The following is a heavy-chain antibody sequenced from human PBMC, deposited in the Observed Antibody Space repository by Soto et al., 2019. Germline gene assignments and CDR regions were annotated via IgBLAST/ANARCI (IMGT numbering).Heavy chain of an antibody. Sequence: PSETLSLTCTVSGGSISSYYWSWIRQPPGKGLEWIGYIYYSGSTNYNPSLKSRVTISVDTSKNQFSLKLSSVTAADTAVYYCARDRGHWYCGGDCRWFDPWGQGTLVTVSS. CDR1: GGSISSYY. V-gene: IGHV4-59*01. D-gene: IGHD2-21*02. J-gene: IGHJ5*02. CDR2: IYYSGST. CDR3: ARDRGHWYCGGDCRWFDP.